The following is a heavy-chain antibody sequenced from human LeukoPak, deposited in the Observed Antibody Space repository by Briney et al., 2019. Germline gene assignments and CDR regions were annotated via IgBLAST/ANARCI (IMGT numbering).Heavy chain of an antibody. CDR2: ISGSGGKT. CDR3: AKADYSTSWGRNYYYYYMDV. CDR1: GFIFNNYA. V-gene: IGHV3-23*01. J-gene: IGHJ6*03. D-gene: IGHD3-16*01. Sequence: PGGSLRLSCAASGFIFNNYAMSWVRQDPGKGLQWLSGISGSGGKTDYADSVKGRFTISRDNSKNTLDLQMNSLRPEDTALYFCAKADYSTSWGRNYYYYYMDVWGKGTTVTVSS.